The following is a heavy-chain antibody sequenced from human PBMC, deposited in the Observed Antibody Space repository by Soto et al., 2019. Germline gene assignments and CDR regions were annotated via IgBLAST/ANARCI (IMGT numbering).Heavy chain of an antibody. CDR3: ARAGLAAPAFDY. J-gene: IGHJ4*02. V-gene: IGHV3-21*01. Sequence: GGSLRLSCAASGFTFSNYDMHWVRQVTGKGLEWVSSISSSSSYIYYADSVKGRFTISRDNAKNSLYLQMNSLRAEDTAVYYCARAGLAAPAFDYWGQGTLVTVS. CDR1: GFTFSNYD. D-gene: IGHD6-6*01. CDR2: ISSSSSYI.